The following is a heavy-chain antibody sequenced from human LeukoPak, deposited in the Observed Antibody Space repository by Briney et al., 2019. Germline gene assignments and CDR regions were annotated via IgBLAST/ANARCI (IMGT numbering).Heavy chain of an antibody. Sequence: GGSLRLSCAASGFTFSDYYTSWIRQAPGKGLEWVSYISISSSYTNYTDSVKGRFTISRDNAKNSLYLQMNSLRAEDAAAYYCAREGGSQRWGRSNWFDPWGQGTLVTVSS. J-gene: IGHJ5*02. D-gene: IGHD1-26*01. V-gene: IGHV3-11*06. CDR3: AREGGSQRWGRSNWFDP. CDR2: ISISSSYT. CDR1: GFTFSDYY.